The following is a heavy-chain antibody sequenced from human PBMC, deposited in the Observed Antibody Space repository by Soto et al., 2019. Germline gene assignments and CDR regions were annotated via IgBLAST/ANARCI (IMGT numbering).Heavy chain of an antibody. J-gene: IGHJ4*02. CDR1: GYSINRGYY. V-gene: IGHV4-38-2*02. CDR2: IYHRGAT. D-gene: IGHD3-22*01. CDR3: ARYEYDSSRHDDAH. Sequence: SETLSLTCSVSGYSINRGYYWGCIRQAPGKGLELIGSIYHRGATYYTPSFKTRATISLDTSKNQFTLRLTSVTAADTAVYFCARYEYDSSRHDDAHWGQGTMVTVSS.